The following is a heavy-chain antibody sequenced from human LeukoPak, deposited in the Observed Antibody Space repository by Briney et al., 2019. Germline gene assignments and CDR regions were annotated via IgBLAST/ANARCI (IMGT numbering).Heavy chain of an antibody. J-gene: IGHJ6*02. CDR2: IIPIFGTA. V-gene: IGHV1-69*13. CDR3: ARGDSGGRYYYYYGMDV. Sequence: GASVKVSCKASGGTFSSYAISWVRQAPGQGLEWMRGIIPIFGTANYAQKFQGRVTITADESTSTAYMELSSLRSEDTAVYYCARGDSGGRYYYYYGMDVWGQGTTVTVSS. D-gene: IGHD2-15*01. CDR1: GGTFSSYA.